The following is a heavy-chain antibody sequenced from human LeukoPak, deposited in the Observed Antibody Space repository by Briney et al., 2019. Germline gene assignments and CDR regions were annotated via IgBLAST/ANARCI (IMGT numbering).Heavy chain of an antibody. D-gene: IGHD6-19*01. CDR2: IYSGGST. Sequence: GGSLRLSCAASGFTVSSNYMSWVRQAPGKGLEWVSVIYSGGSTYYADSVKGRFTISRDNSKNTLYLQMNSLRAEDTAVYYCAKGGIAVAGTWFDPWGQGTLVTVSS. CDR3: AKGGIAVAGTWFDP. J-gene: IGHJ5*02. V-gene: IGHV3-66*01. CDR1: GFTVSSNY.